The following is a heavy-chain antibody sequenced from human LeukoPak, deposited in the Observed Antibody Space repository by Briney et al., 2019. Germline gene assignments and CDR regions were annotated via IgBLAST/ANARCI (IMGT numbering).Heavy chain of an antibody. D-gene: IGHD2/OR15-2a*01. CDR2: ISNNGGRT. Sequence: GGSLRLSCTGPGFSFSSNTMSWFRQAPGRGLEWVSAISNNGGRTDYADSVKGRFTISRDNSKSTLYLHMDSLRAEDTAVYYCARDEDTSALSEYWGQGTLVTVSS. CDR1: GFSFSSNT. J-gene: IGHJ4*02. V-gene: IGHV3-23*01. CDR3: ARDEDTSALSEY.